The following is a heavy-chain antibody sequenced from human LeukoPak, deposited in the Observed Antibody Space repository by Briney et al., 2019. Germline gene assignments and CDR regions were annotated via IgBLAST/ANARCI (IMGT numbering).Heavy chain of an antibody. Sequence: ASGTLSLTCTVSGYSISSGYYWGWIRQPPGKGLEWIGSIYHSGSTYYNPSLKSRVTISVDTSKNQFSLKLSSVTAADTAVYYCARADLDYYGSGSTKPNAFDIWGQGTMVTVSS. D-gene: IGHD3-10*01. CDR3: ARADLDYYGSGSTKPNAFDI. J-gene: IGHJ3*02. CDR2: IYHSGST. CDR1: GYSISSGYY. V-gene: IGHV4-38-2*02.